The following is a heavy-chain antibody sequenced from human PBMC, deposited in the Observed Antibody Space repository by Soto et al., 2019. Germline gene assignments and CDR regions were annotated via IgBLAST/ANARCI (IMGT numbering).Heavy chain of an antibody. CDR2: IYTSGST. J-gene: IGHJ4*02. Sequence: SETLSLTCTVSGGSISSYYWSWIRQPAGKGLEWIGRIYTSGSTNYNPSLKSRVTMSVDTSKNQFSLKLSSVTAADTAVYYCARDLTDYYDSSGYSSQRFDYWGQGTLVTVS. D-gene: IGHD3-22*01. CDR3: ARDLTDYYDSSGYSSQRFDY. CDR1: GGSISSYY. V-gene: IGHV4-4*07.